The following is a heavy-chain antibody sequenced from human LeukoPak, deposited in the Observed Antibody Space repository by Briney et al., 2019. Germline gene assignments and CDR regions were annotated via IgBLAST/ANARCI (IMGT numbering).Heavy chain of an antibody. CDR2: ISSSGSTI. J-gene: IGHJ4*02. D-gene: IGHD3-9*01. V-gene: IGHV3-11*04. Sequence: PGGSLRLSCAASGFTFSDYYMSWIRQAPGKGLEWVSYISSSGSTIYYADSVKGRFTISRDNAKNSLYLQRNSLRAEDTAVYYCARDMDYDILTGYSSAYWGQGTLVTVSS. CDR3: ARDMDYDILTGYSSAY. CDR1: GFTFSDYY.